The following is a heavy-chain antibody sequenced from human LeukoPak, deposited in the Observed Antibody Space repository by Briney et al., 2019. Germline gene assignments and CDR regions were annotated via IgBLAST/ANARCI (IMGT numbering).Heavy chain of an antibody. D-gene: IGHD3-9*01. V-gene: IGHV4-34*01. J-gene: IGHJ4*02. CDR3: ARLSEIHYDILTRYYSGYCDY. Sequence: SETLSLTCAVYGGSFSGYYWSWIRQPPGNWLEWIGEINHSGSTNYNSSLKSRVTISIDTSKKQFSLKLSSVTAADTAVYYCARLSEIHYDILTRYYSGYCDYWGQGTLVTVSS. CDR2: INHSGST. CDR1: GGSFSGYY.